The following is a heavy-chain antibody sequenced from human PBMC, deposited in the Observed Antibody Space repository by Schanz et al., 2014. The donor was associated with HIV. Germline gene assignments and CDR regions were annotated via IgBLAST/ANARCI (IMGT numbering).Heavy chain of an antibody. CDR1: GGTFMTYA. CDR2: IIPVFGTT. Sequence: QVPLVQSGAEVTKPGSSVKVSCKASGGTFMTYAISWVRQAPGQGLEWMGGIIPVFGTTNHAQKFQGRVTMTADKSTSTAYMELSSLRSEDTAVYYCARGECDFWSGYCPHFHYFDLDVWGPGTSVTVSS. CDR3: ARGECDFWSGYCPHFHYFDLDV. J-gene: IGHJ6*02. D-gene: IGHD3-3*01. V-gene: IGHV1-69*06.